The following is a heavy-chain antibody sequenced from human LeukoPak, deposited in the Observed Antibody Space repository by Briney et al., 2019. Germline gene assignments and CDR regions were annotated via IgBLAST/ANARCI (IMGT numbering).Heavy chain of an antibody. CDR2: ISSSGSTI. Sequence: SGGSLRLSCAASGLTFSDYYMSWIRRAPGKGLEWVSYISSSGSTIYYADSVKGRFTISRDNAKNSLYLQMNSLRAEDTAVYYCVHCGEPVDYWGQGTLVTVSS. CDR3: VHCGEPVDY. J-gene: IGHJ4*02. V-gene: IGHV3-11*04. CDR1: GLTFSDYY. D-gene: IGHD3-10*01.